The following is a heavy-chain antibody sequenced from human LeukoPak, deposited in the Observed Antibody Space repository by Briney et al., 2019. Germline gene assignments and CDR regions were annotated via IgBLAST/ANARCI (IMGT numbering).Heavy chain of an antibody. V-gene: IGHV4-30-2*01. Sequence: SQTLSLTCAVSGGSISSGGYSWSWIRQPPGKGLEWIGYIYHSGSTYYNPSLKGRVTISVDRSKNQFSLNLNFVTAADTALYYCARGDGSGSGRWFDPWGQGTLITVSS. CDR2: IYHSGST. CDR1: GGSISSGGYS. D-gene: IGHD3-10*01. J-gene: IGHJ5*02. CDR3: ARGDGSGSGRWFDP.